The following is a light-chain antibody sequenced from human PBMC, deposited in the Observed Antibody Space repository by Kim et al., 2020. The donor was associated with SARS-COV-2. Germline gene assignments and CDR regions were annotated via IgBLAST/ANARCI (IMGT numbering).Light chain of an antibody. CDR1: QNIGIN. CDR2: GAS. Sequence: ETVMTQSPAALSVSPGEMATLSCRTSQNIGINLAWYQQKPGQAPRLLIYGASTRATGISDRFSGSGSGTDFTLTISSLQSEDLAVYYCQQYGDWPYVFGQGTKLEI. J-gene: IGKJ2*01. V-gene: IGKV3-15*01. CDR3: QQYGDWPYV.